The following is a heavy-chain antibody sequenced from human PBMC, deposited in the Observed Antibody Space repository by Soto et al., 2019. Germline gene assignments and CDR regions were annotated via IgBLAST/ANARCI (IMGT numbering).Heavy chain of an antibody. J-gene: IGHJ4*02. CDR3: AITVDTAMVHYFVY. V-gene: IGHV1-8*01. CDR1: GYTFTSYY. Sequence: GASVKLSCKASGYTFTSYYINWVRQATGQGLEWMGWMNPNSGNTGYAQKFQGRVTMTRNTSISTAYMELSSLRSEDTAVYYCAITVDTAMVHYFVYWGQGTLVTVSS. D-gene: IGHD5-18*01. CDR2: MNPNSGNT.